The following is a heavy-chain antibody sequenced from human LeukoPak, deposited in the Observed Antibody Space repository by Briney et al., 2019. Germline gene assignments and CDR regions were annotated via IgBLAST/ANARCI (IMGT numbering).Heavy chain of an antibody. CDR2: ISYSGTT. Sequence: PSETLSLTCTVSSASISSSPYYWGWIRQSPGKGLEWIGSISYSGTTYYNPSLKSRVTISVDTSKNHFSLKLSSVTAADTAVHCCARQGYSYGTFDYWGQGTLVTVSS. V-gene: IGHV4-39*01. CDR3: ARQGYSYGTFDY. CDR1: SASISSSPYY. J-gene: IGHJ4*02. D-gene: IGHD5-18*01.